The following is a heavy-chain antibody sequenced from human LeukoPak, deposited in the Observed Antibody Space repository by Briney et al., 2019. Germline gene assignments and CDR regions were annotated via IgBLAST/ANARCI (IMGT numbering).Heavy chain of an antibody. J-gene: IGHJ4*02. CDR2: ISGSGGST. V-gene: IGHV3-23*01. CDR3: AKGGRVAARPSDY. CDR1: GFTLSSYA. D-gene: IGHD6-6*01. Sequence: PGGSLRLSCAASGFTLSSYAMSWVRQAPGKGLEWVSAISGSGGSTYYADSVKGRFTISRDNSKNTLYLQMNSLRAEDTAVFYCAKGGRVAARPSDYWGQGTLVTVSS.